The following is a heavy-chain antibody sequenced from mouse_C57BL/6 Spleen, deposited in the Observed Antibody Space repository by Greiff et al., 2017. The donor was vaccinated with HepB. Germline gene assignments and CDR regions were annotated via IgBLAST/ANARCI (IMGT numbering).Heavy chain of an antibody. Sequence: VMLVESGPELVKPGASVKISCKASGYAFSSSWMNWVKQRPGKGLEWIGRIYPGDGDTNYNGKFKGKATLTADKSSSTAYMQLSSLTSEDSAVYCCARSEASGGFAYWGQGTLVTVSA. D-gene: IGHD3-1*01. CDR1: GYAFSSSW. V-gene: IGHV1-82*01. CDR2: IYPGDGDT. CDR3: ARSEASGGFAY. J-gene: IGHJ3*01.